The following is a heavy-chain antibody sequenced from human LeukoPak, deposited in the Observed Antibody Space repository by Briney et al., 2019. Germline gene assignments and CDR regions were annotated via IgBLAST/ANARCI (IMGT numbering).Heavy chain of an antibody. CDR3: ARSLYASSNNWFDP. Sequence: SETLSLTCAVYGGSFSGYYWSWIRQPPGKGLEWIGEINHSGSTNYNPSLKSRVTISVDTSKNQFSQKLSSVTAADTAVYYCARSLYASSNNWFDPWGQGTLVTVSS. CDR2: INHSGST. CDR1: GGSFSGYY. V-gene: IGHV4-34*01. J-gene: IGHJ5*02. D-gene: IGHD6-19*01.